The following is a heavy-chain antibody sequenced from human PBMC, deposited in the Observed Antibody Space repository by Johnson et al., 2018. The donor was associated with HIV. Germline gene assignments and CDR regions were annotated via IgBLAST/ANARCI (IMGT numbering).Heavy chain of an antibody. D-gene: IGHD5-12*01. J-gene: IGHJ3*02. CDR3: AKGDLDCTDDSGYVDAFDM. CDR2: ISYDGSNK. V-gene: IGHV3-30*18. CDR1: GFTFSSFG. Sequence: QVQLVESGGGVVQPGRSLRLSCATTGFTFSSFGMHWVRQAPGKGLEWVAVISYDGSNKYYADSVKGRFIISRDNSKNTLYLQMNSLRSEDTGVFYCAKGDLDCTDDSGYVDAFDMWGQGTMVTVSS.